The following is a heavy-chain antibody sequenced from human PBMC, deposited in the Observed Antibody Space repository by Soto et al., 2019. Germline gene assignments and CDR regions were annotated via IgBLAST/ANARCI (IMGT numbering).Heavy chain of an antibody. CDR3: ARLSDPYYFDY. CDR2: IYYSGST. Sequence: SETLSLTCTVSGGSISSSSYYWGWIRQPPGKGLEWIGGIYYSGSTYYNPSLKSRVTISVDTSKNQFSLKLSSVTAADTAVYYCARLSDPYYFDYWGQGTLVTVSS. V-gene: IGHV4-39*01. CDR1: GGSISSSSYY. J-gene: IGHJ4*02.